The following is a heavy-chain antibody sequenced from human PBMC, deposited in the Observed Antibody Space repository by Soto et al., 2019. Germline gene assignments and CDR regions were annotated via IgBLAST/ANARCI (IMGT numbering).Heavy chain of an antibody. CDR3: ARATNFYYYYYYMDV. D-gene: IGHD5-12*01. CDR1: GYTFTSYG. J-gene: IGHJ6*03. Sequence: GASVKVSCKASGYTFTSYGISWVRQAPGQGLEWMGWISAYNGNTNYAQKLQGRVTMTTDTSTSTAYMELRSLRSDDTAVYYCARATNFYYYYYYMDVWGKGTTVTVSS. CDR2: ISAYNGNT. V-gene: IGHV1-18*01.